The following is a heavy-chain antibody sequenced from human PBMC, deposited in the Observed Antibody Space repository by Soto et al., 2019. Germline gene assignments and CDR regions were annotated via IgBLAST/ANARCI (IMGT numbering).Heavy chain of an antibody. CDR1: GFRFRTRA. Sequence: GGSLRLSCAASGFRFRTRAMSWVRQAPGKGLEWVASIRPGGDSTYYADSVKGRFAVSRDNSNVALYLQMDSLRVEDTAIYYCTTHEEGAPWAGGFDSWGQGTLVTVSS. CDR3: TTHEEGAPWAGGFDS. V-gene: IGHV3-23*01. CDR2: IRPGGDST. D-gene: IGHD1-26*01. J-gene: IGHJ5*01.